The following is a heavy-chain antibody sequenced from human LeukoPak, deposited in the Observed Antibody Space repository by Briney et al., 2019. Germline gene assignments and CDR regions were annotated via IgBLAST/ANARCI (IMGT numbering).Heavy chain of an antibody. Sequence: SSETLSLTCAVSDDSFSSHYWKWIRQPPGKGLEWIGYISYSGSTNYNPSLKSRVTISIDTSKNQFSLKLSSVTAADTAVYYCARDLVTVTKGFDIWGQGTMVSVSS. CDR2: ISYSGST. CDR3: ARDLVTVTKGFDI. J-gene: IGHJ3*02. D-gene: IGHD4-17*01. CDR1: DDSFSSHY. V-gene: IGHV4-59*11.